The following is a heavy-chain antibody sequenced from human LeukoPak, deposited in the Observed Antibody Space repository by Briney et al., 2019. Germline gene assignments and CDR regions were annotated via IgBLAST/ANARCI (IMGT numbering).Heavy chain of an antibody. V-gene: IGHV4-38-2*01. Sequence: SETLSLTCGVSGYSISRGYYWAWIRQPPGKGLEWIGTIYQTGSTYYTPSLGSRVTISVDTSKNEFSLNLNSVTAADTAVYYCARAGWIITSGIDYWGQGALVNVSS. CDR2: IYQTGST. J-gene: IGHJ4*02. CDR1: GYSISRGYY. CDR3: ARAGWIITSGIDY. D-gene: IGHD3-10*01.